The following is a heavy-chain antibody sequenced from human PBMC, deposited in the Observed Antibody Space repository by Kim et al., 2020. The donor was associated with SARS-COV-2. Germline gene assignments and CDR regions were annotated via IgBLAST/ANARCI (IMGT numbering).Heavy chain of an antibody. CDR2: IYYSGST. CDR3: ARGGGVTIFGVVIINAFDI. Sequence: SETLSLTCTVSGGSISSGGYYWSWIRQHPGKGLEWIGYIYYSGSTYYNPSLKSRVTISVDTSKNQFSLKLSSVTAADTAVYYCARGGGVTIFGVVIINAFDIWGQGTMVTVSS. D-gene: IGHD3-3*01. V-gene: IGHV4-31*03. J-gene: IGHJ3*02. CDR1: GGSISSGGYY.